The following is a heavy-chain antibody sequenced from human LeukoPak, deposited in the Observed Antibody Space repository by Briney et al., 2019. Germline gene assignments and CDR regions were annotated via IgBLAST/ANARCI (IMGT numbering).Heavy chain of an antibody. V-gene: IGHV3-23*01. Sequence: PGGSLRLSCAASGFTFSSYAMSWVRQAPGKGLEWVSGISGSGGSTYYADAVKGRFTISRDNSKNTLYLQMNSLRAEDTAVYYCAKDHGGRIVATIHFDYWGQGTLVTVSS. CDR3: AKDHGGRIVATIHFDY. J-gene: IGHJ4*02. CDR2: ISGSGGST. D-gene: IGHD5-12*01. CDR1: GFTFSSYA.